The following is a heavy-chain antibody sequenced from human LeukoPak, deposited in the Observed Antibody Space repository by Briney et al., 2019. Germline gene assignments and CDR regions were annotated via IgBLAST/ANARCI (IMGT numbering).Heavy chain of an antibody. CDR1: GFTFSTYR. D-gene: IGHD2-2*01. J-gene: IGHJ4*02. V-gene: IGHV3-7*01. CDR2: IKQDGSDE. CDR3: ARVRCSSNSCFPDY. Sequence: GGSLRLSCAASGFTFSTYRMSWVRQAPGKGLEWVANIKQDGSDEYYVDSVKGRFTISRDNAKNSLFLQMNSLRAEDTAVYYCARVRCSSNSCFPDYWGQGTLVTVSS.